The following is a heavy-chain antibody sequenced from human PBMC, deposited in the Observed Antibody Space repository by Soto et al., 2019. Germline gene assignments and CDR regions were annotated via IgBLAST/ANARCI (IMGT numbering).Heavy chain of an antibody. Sequence: QVQLVQSGAEVKKPGASVKVSCKASGDPFSNYDMKWVRQATGQGLEWMGWMNPNSGNTGYARKFQGRVTMTRNTSIRTVYMDLRSLRSKDTAGHYCTRARNGMEVWGQGTTVTVPS. J-gene: IGHJ6*02. CDR2: MNPNSGNT. CDR1: GDPFSNYD. CDR3: TRARNGMEV. V-gene: IGHV1-8*01.